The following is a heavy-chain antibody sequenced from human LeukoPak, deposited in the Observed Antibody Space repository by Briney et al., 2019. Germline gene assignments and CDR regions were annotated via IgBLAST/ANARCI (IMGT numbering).Heavy chain of an antibody. CDR1: GFTFSNYA. D-gene: IGHD6-19*01. CDR2: ISSSGSTI. CDR3: AAFIAVAGTGGY. J-gene: IGHJ4*02. V-gene: IGHV3-48*03. Sequence: GGSLRLSCSASGFTFSNYAMHWVRQAPGKGLEWVSYISSSGSTIYYADSVKGRFTISRDNAKNSLYLQMNSLRAEDTAVYYCAAFIAVAGTGGYWGQGTLVTVSS.